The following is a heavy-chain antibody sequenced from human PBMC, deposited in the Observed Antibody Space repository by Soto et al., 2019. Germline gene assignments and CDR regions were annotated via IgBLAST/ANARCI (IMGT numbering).Heavy chain of an antibody. D-gene: IGHD5-18*01. CDR2: ISHDGSNT. V-gene: IGHV3-30*18. Sequence: GGSLRLSCAASGFTFSNYGMHWVRQAPGKGLEWLAFISHDGSNTYYADSVKGRFTISRDNSKNTLYLQMNSLRAEDTAVFYCAKAHQIQLWLHYFDYWGQGTLVTVSS. CDR1: GFTFSNYG. CDR3: AKAHQIQLWLHYFDY. J-gene: IGHJ4*02.